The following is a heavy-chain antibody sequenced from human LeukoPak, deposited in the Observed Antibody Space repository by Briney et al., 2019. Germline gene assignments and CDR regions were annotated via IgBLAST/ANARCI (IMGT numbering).Heavy chain of an antibody. CDR1: GFAFSDYG. V-gene: IGHV3-30*03. J-gene: IGHJ3*02. CDR2: ISPDGSRT. D-gene: IGHD1-1*01. CDR3: ARPRRLTLDAFDI. Sequence: GGSLRLSCVASGFAFSDYGMDWVRQAPGKGLEWVAVISPDGSRTYYADSVKGRFTISRDNSKNIVYLQMSSLRAEDTAVYYCARPRRLTLDAFDIWGQGTMVTVSS.